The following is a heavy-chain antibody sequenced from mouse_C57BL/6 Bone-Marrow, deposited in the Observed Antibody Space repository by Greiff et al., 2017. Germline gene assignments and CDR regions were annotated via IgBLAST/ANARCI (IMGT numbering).Heavy chain of an antibody. CDR2: IDPEDGDT. J-gene: IGHJ4*01. V-gene: IGHV14-1*01. CDR1: GFNINDYY. D-gene: IGHD4-1*01. Sequence: VQLQQSGAELVRPGASVKLSCTASGFNINDYYMHWVKQRPEQGLEWIGRIDPEDGDTEYAPKFQGKATMTADTSSNTAYLQLSSLTSEDTAVYYCTFTGTGYYAIDYWGQGTSVTVSS. CDR3: TFTGTGYYAIDY.